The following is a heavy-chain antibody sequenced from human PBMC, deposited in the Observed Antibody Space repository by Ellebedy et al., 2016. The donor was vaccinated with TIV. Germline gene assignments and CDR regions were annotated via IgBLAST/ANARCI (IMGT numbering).Heavy chain of an antibody. D-gene: IGHD2-21*02. CDR2: ISWDGGST. CDR1: GFTFDDYT. J-gene: IGHJ4*02. CDR3: AREMIDCGGDCYLDY. Sequence: GESLKISXAASGFTFDDYTMHWVRQAPGKGLEWVSLISWDGGSTYYADSVKGRFTISRDNSKNTLYLQMGSLRAEDMAVYYCAREMIDCGGDCYLDYWGQGTLVTVSS. V-gene: IGHV3-43*01.